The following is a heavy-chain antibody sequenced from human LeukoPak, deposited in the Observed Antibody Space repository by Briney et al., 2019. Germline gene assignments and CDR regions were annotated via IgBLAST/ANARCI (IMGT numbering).Heavy chain of an antibody. V-gene: IGHV3-30*04. CDR1: GFTFSNYA. D-gene: IGHD5-18*01. Sequence: GGSLRLSCAASGFTFSNYAMHWVRQAPGKGLEWVAVISYDGSNKYYADSVKGRFTISRDNSKNTLYLQMNSLRAEDTAVYYCARGASGYSYGWGQGTLVTVSS. CDR3: ARGASGYSYG. CDR2: ISYDGSNK. J-gene: IGHJ4*02.